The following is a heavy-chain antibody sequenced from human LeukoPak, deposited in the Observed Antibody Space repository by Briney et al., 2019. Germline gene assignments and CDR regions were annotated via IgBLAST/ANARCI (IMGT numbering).Heavy chain of an antibody. Sequence: ASVKVSCKASGYTFTGYYMHWVRQAPGQGLEWMGRINPNSGGTNYAQKFQGRVTMTRDTSISTAYIELSRLRSDDTAVYYCARIAVAGTVYFDYWGQGTLVTVSS. J-gene: IGHJ4*02. D-gene: IGHD6-19*01. CDR1: GYTFTGYY. CDR2: INPNSGGT. V-gene: IGHV1-2*06. CDR3: ARIAVAGTVYFDY.